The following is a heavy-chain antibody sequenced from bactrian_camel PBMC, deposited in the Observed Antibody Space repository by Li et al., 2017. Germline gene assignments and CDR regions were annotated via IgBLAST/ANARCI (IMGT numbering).Heavy chain of an antibody. CDR3: AADKCDDWKVAGASYKY. CDR1: IYTDKNYC. CDR2: VIGGDGST. Sequence: HVQLVESGGGSVQAGGSLRLSCAASIYTDKNYCMAWFRQAPGKERERVAVIGGDGSTRYADSVKGRFTISKDNGKNTLYLQMNSLKPEDTAMYYCAADKCDDWKVAGASYKYGGQGTQVTVS. J-gene: IGHJ4*01. D-gene: IGHD1*01. V-gene: IGHV3S26*01.